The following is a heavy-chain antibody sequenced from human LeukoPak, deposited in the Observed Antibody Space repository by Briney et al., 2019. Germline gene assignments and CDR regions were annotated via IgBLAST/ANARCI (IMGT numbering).Heavy chain of an antibody. D-gene: IGHD1-1*01. V-gene: IGHV3-30-3*01. J-gene: IGHJ4*02. CDR3: ARDLYAGTKTCFDY. CDR1: GFTFSSYA. Sequence: PGGSLRLSCAASGFTFSSYAMHWVRQAPGKGLEWVAVISYDGSNKYYADSVKGRFTISRDNSKNTLYLQMNSLRAEDTAVYYCARDLYAGTKTCFDYWGQGTLVTVSS. CDR2: ISYDGSNK.